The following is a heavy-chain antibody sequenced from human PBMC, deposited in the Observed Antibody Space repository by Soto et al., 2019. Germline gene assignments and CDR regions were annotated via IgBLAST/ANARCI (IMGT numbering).Heavy chain of an antibody. CDR1: GGSIRSEDYY. J-gene: IGHJ4*02. Sequence: QVQLQESGPVLVKPSQTLSLTCTVSGGSIRSEDYYWSWIRQPPGKGLEWIGYIPYTGSTADKSSLRKRILISVDTSKYQVSLNLNSAPSSDAAVDFCARVRIERCTSFDSCGQGALVTVTS. D-gene: IGHD2-8*01. V-gene: IGHV4-30-4*01. CDR3: ARVRIERCTSFDS. CDR2: IPYTGST.